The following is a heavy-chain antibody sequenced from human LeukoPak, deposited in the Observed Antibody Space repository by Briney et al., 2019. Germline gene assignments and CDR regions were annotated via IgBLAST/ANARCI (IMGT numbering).Heavy chain of an antibody. D-gene: IGHD4-23*01. J-gene: IGHJ4*02. CDR2: ISAYNGNT. CDR3: ARVLRGGNSGPNDN. V-gene: IGHV1-18*01. Sequence: ASVKVSCKASGYTFTSYGISWVRQAPGQGFEWMGWISAYNGNTNYAQKLQGRVTMTTDTSTSTAYMELRSLRSDDTAVYYCARVLRGGNSGPNDNWGQGTLVTVSS. CDR1: GYTFTSYG.